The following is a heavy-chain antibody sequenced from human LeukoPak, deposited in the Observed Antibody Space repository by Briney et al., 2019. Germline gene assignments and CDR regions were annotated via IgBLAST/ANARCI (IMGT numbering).Heavy chain of an antibody. V-gene: IGHV3-23*01. D-gene: IGHD1-14*01. J-gene: IGHJ4*02. CDR3: ADESAAGFDH. CDR1: GFTFSSYA. CDR2: ISGSGGNT. Sequence: GGSLRLSCAASGFTFSSYAMSWVRRAPGKGLEWVSVISGSGGNTYYADSVKGRFTISRDNSKNTLYLQIYSLRVEDTAVYYCADESAAGFDHWGQGTLVSVSS.